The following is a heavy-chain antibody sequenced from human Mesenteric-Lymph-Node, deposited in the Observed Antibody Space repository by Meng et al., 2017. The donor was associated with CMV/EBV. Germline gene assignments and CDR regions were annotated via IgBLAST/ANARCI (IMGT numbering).Heavy chain of an antibody. CDR2: ITTAGNNT. D-gene: IGHD3-3*01. Sequence: AASGFTFSTFAMSWVRQAQGEGLEWVSAITTAGNNTYSTDSVKGRFTISRDNSKNTLFLQMNSLRADDTAVYYCATSIDFWSGIFDYWGQGTLVTVSS. J-gene: IGHJ4*02. CDR1: GFTFSTFA. V-gene: IGHV3-23*01. CDR3: ATSIDFWSGIFDY.